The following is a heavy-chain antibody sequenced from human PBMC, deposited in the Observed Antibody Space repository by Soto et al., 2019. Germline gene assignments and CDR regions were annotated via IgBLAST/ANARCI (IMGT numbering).Heavy chain of an antibody. J-gene: IGHJ6*02. Sequence: GASVKVSCKASGGTFSSYAISWVRQAPGQGLEWMGGIIPIFGTANYAQKFQGRVTITADESTSTAYMELSSLRSEDTAVYYCARVVVPAAIEVDYYYYYGMDVWGQGTTVTSP. V-gene: IGHV1-69*13. CDR1: GGTFSSYA. D-gene: IGHD2-2*02. CDR3: ARVVVPAAIEVDYYYYYGMDV. CDR2: IIPIFGTA.